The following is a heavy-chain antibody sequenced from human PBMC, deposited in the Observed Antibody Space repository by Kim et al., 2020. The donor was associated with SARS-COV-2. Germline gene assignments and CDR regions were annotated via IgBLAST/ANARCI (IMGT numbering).Heavy chain of an antibody. V-gene: IGHV3-30-3*01. D-gene: IGHD3-9*01. CDR3: ARGALDYDILTGYYTGGNYYYYGMDV. CDR2: ISYDGSNK. Sequence: GGSLRLSCAASGFTFSSYAMHWVRQAPGKGLEWVAVISYDGSNKYYADSVKGRFTISRDNSKNTLYLQMNSLRAEDTAVYYCARGALDYDILTGYYTGGNYYYYGMDVWGQGTTVTVS. CDR1: GFTFSSYA. J-gene: IGHJ6*02.